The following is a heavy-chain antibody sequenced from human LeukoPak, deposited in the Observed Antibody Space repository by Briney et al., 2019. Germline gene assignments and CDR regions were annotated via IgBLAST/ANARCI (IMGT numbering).Heavy chain of an antibody. J-gene: IGHJ4*02. CDR3: ARGGYDSNIYYKADY. V-gene: IGHV4-59*01. CDR2: ISYSGTT. CDR1: GGSINTYH. D-gene: IGHD3-22*01. Sequence: PSETLSLTCTVSGGSINTYHWSWIRQPPGKGLEWIGYISYSGTTKYNPSLESRVTITIDTSKNQFSLKLSSVTAADTAVYYCARGGYDSNIYYKADYWGQGTLVTVSS.